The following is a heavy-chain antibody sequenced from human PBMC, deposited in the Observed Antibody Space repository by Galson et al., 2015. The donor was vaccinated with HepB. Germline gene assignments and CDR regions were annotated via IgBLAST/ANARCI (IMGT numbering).Heavy chain of an antibody. D-gene: IGHD6-25*01. J-gene: IGHJ5*02. CDR1: GFTFSDYY. V-gene: IGHV3-11*01. CDR3: ARAALGWIDP. Sequence: SLRLSCAASGFTFSDYYMSWIRQAPGKGLEWVSYISLSSTTIYYADSVKGRFTTSRDNAKNSLYLQMNSLRVEDTAVYYCARAALGWIDPWGQGTLVTVSS. CDR2: ISLSSTTI.